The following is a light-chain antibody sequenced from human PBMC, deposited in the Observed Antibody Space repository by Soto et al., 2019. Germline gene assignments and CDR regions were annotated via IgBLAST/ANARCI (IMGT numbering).Light chain of an antibody. CDR2: AAS. CDR1: QSINTY. Sequence: DILLTQSPSSLSVSEGDRVTISCRASQSINTYLNWYQHKAGKAPSLLIYAASNLHSGVPSRFSGSGSGTDFTLTIDSLQPEDFATYYCQQLNSYPPWTFGQGTKVEIK. V-gene: IGKV1-39*01. CDR3: QQLNSYPPWT. J-gene: IGKJ1*01.